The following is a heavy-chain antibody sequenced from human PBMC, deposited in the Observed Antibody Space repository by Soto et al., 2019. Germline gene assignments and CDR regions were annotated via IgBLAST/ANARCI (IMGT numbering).Heavy chain of an antibody. Sequence: GGSLRLSCAASGFTFSSYAMSWVRKAQGKGLEWVSAISGSGGSTYYADSVKGRFTISRANSKNTLYLQMNSLRAEDTAVYYCANANSGYSSSWYDYWGQGTLVTVPQVRSTATSRFYYYDSSGYYYVFDYWGQGTLVTVSS. CDR1: GFTFSSYA. D-gene: IGHD3-22*01. CDR2: ISGSGGST. J-gene: IGHJ4*02. CDR3: ANANSGYSSSWYDYWGQGTLVTVPQVRSTATSRFYYYDSSGYYYVFDY. V-gene: IGHV3-23*01.